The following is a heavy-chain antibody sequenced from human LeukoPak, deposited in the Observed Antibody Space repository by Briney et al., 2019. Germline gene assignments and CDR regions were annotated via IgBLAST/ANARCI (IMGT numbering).Heavy chain of an antibody. CDR1: GFTFSNYV. D-gene: IGHD6-19*01. CDR2: IPYDGSNK. J-gene: IGHJ4*02. Sequence: GGSLRLSCAASGFTFSNYVMHWVRQAPGKGLEWVALIPYDGSNKYYADSVKGRFTISRDNSKNTLYLLMNSLRAEDTAVYYCARDHSSGWYSDYFDYWGQGTLVTVSS. V-gene: IGHV3-30-3*01. CDR3: ARDHSSGWYSDYFDY.